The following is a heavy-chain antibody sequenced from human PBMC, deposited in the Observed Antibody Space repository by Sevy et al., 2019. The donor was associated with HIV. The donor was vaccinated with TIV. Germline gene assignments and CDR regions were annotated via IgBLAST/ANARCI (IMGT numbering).Heavy chain of an antibody. D-gene: IGHD3-10*01. J-gene: IGHJ4*02. CDR2: IKQDGREK. CDR1: GFTFSSYW. V-gene: IGHV3-7*01. Sequence: GGSLRLSCAASGFTFSSYWMSWVRQAPGKGLEWVANIKQDGREKYYVDSVKGRFTIARDNAKNSLYLKMNSLRAEDTAVYYCARDTYYYGSGSYWVYWGQGTLVTVSS. CDR3: ARDTYYYGSGSYWVY.